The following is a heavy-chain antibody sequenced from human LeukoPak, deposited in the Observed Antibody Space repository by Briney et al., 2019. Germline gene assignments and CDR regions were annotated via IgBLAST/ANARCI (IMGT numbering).Heavy chain of an antibody. CDR2: INPSGGST. Sequence: ASVKVSCKASGYTFTGYYMHWVRQAPGQGLEWMGIINPSGGSTSYAQKFQGRVTMTRDTSTSTVYMELSSLRSEDTAVYYCARDLHKLHYYDSSGYYYGGGDYWGQGTLVTVSS. CDR1: GYTFTGYY. J-gene: IGHJ4*02. V-gene: IGHV1-46*01. D-gene: IGHD3-22*01. CDR3: ARDLHKLHYYDSSGYYYGGGDY.